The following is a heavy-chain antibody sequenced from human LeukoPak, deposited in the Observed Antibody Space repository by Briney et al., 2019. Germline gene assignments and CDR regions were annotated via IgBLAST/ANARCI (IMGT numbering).Heavy chain of an antibody. CDR2: IYHSGTT. Sequence: SETLSLTCTVSTYSLTSGYYWGWIRPPPGKGLEWIGSIYHSGTTYYNPSLKSRVTISVDASKNQFSLNLSSVTAADTCVYYCARVSRGYDILYWGQGTLVSVSS. CDR3: ARVSRGYDILY. CDR1: TYSLTSGYY. V-gene: IGHV4-38-2*02. J-gene: IGHJ4*02. D-gene: IGHD3-9*01.